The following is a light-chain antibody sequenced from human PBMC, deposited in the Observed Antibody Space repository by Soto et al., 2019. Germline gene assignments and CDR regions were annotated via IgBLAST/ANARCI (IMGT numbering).Light chain of an antibody. CDR1: NSDVGGYNY. Sequence: QSALTQPASVSGSPGPSITIPCTGTNSDVGGYNYVSWYQHHPGKAPKLMIYEVFNRPSGVSSRFSGSKSGSTASLTISGLQAEDEADYYCSSYTTTNALYVFGTGTKVTVL. CDR2: EVF. J-gene: IGLJ1*01. V-gene: IGLV2-14*01. CDR3: SSYTTTNALYV.